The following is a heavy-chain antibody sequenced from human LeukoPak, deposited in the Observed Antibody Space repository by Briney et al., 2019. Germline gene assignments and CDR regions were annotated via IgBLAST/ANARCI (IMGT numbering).Heavy chain of an antibody. CDR1: GFTLSNYD. J-gene: IGHJ6*02. CDR3: TSDGTVLRGLPRRARTFYGMDV. CDR2: IDNAGDT. Sequence: PGGSLRLSCAASGFTLSNYDMHWVRQVTGKGLEWVSGIDNAGDTYYSDSVRGRFTISRENAKNSLYLQVNSLRAEDTAVYYCTSDGTVLRGLPRRARTFYGMDVWGQGTTVTVSS. V-gene: IGHV3-13*01. D-gene: IGHD3/OR15-3a*01.